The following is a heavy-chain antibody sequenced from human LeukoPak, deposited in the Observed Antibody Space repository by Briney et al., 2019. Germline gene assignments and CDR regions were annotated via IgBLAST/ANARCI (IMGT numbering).Heavy chain of an antibody. CDR2: INPSGGST. V-gene: IGHV1-46*01. D-gene: IGHD3-22*01. CDR1: GGTFSSYA. CDR3: ARARSSGYYLMGDY. Sequence: ASVKVPCKASGGTFSSYAISWVRQAPGQGLEWMGIINPSGGSTSYAQKFQGRVTMTRDTSASTVYMELSSLRSEDTAVYYCARARSSGYYLMGDYWGQGTLVTVSS. J-gene: IGHJ4*02.